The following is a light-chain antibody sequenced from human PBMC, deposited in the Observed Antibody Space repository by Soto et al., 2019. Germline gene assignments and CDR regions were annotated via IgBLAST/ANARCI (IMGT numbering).Light chain of an antibody. J-gene: IGKJ3*01. CDR3: QQYPFT. Sequence: DIQMTQSPSTLSASVGDRVTITCRASQSISSWLAWYQQKPGKAPKLLIYKASSLESGVPSRFSGSGSGTEFTLTSSSLQPDDFATYYCQQYPFTFGPGTKVDIK. CDR1: QSISSW. CDR2: KAS. V-gene: IGKV1-5*03.